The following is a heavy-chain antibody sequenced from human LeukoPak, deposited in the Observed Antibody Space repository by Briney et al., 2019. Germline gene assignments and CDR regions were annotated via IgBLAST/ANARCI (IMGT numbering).Heavy chain of an antibody. Sequence: PSETLSLTCAVFGGSFSSGQYWSWIRHPPGKGLEWIGEINHSGSSNYNPALKSRVTISVDTSKNQFSLKLSSVTAADTAVYYCARGSYYDFWSGLNGGHWFDPWGQGTLVTVSS. V-gene: IGHV4-34*01. CDR2: INHSGSS. J-gene: IGHJ5*02. D-gene: IGHD3-3*01. CDR1: GGSFSSGQY. CDR3: ARGSYYDFWSGLNGGHWFDP.